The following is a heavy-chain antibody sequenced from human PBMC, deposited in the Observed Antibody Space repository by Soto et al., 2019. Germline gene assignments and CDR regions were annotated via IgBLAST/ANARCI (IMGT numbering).Heavy chain of an antibody. J-gene: IGHJ6*02. CDR1: GFTFSSYS. D-gene: IGHD2-15*01. CDR3: ARGWNYYYGMDV. Sequence: GGSLRLSCAAFGFTFSSYSMNWVRQAPGKGLEWVSSISSSSSYIYYADSVKGRFTISRDNAKNSLYLQMNSLRAEDTAVYYCARGWNYYYGMDVWGQGTTVTSP. V-gene: IGHV3-21*01. CDR2: ISSSSSYI.